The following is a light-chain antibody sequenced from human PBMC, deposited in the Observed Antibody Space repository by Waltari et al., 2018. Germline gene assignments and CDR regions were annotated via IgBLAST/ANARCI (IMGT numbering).Light chain of an antibody. CDR2: LGS. CDR3: MQTVQTPYT. CDR1: QNLLHTNGHND. Sequence: DIVMSQSPLSLPVTPGQPASLSCRSSQNLLHTNGHNDLDWYLHKPGQSPQLLIDLGSSRSYVVPGRFSGSGSGTDLTLKSSRVEAEDGGVYYCMQTVQTPYTFGRGTKLEIK. V-gene: IGKV2-28*01. J-gene: IGKJ2*01.